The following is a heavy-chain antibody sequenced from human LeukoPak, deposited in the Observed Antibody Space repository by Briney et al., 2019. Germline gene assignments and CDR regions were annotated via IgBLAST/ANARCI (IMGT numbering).Heavy chain of an antibody. CDR1: GFTVSTNY. CDR3: AKLGCSSTACHCDY. V-gene: IGHV3-53*01. CDR2: IYSAGST. J-gene: IGHJ4*02. Sequence: GSLRLSCAASGFTVSTNYMSWVRQAPGRGLEWVSVIYSAGSTYYADSVKGRFTISRDASRNTLYLQMNSLRAEDTAAYYCAKLGCSSTACHCDYWGQGTLVTVSS. D-gene: IGHD2-2*01.